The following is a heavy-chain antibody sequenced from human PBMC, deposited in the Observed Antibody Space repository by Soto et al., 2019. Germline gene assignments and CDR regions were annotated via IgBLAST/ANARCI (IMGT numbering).Heavy chain of an antibody. D-gene: IGHD4-4*01. CDR2: IDPSDSYT. CDR1: EYNFANYL. J-gene: IGHJ5*01. Sequence: GESLKISCDGSEYNFANYLIAWVRQMHWKGLEWMGNIDPSDSYTNYSPSFQGLVVVSADKSVTTAYLQWNSLKTSDSAMYYCARHRSSYSNSDSNGFDSCGQGTLVTVPS. V-gene: IGHV5-10-1*01. CDR3: ARHRSSYSNSDSNGFDS.